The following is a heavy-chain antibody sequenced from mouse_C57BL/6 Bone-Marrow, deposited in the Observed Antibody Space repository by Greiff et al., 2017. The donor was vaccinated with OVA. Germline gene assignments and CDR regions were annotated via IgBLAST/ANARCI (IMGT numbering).Heavy chain of an antibody. V-gene: IGHV7-3*01. Sequence: EVKLVESGGGLVQPGGSLSLSCAASGFTFTDYYMSWVRQPPGKALEWLGFIRNKANGYTTEYSASVKGRFTISRDNSKSILYLQMNALRAEDSATYYCARRITRDAMGYWGQGTSVTVSS. CDR1: GFTFTDYY. J-gene: IGHJ4*01. D-gene: IGHD1-1*01. CDR3: ARRITRDAMGY. CDR2: IRNKANGYTT.